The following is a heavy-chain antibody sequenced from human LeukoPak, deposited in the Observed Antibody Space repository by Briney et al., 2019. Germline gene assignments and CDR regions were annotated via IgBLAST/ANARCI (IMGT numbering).Heavy chain of an antibody. V-gene: IGHV1-18*01. D-gene: IGHD2-21*01. CDR2: ISADNGNT. CDR1: GYTFTSYA. CDR3: AGLCSIRWCLHDWFDP. J-gene: IGHJ5*02. Sequence: GDSVKVSRKASGYTFTSYAISWVRQAPGQGLEWMGWISADNGNTDYAQRFQGRVTMTTDTSTSTAYMELRSLRSDDTAVYYCAGLCSIRWCLHDWFDPWGQGTLVTVSS.